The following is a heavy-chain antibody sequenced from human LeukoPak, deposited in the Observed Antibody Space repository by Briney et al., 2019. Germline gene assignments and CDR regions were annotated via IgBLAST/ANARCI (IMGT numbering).Heavy chain of an antibody. J-gene: IGHJ6*04. CDR1: GDSISSSSYY. V-gene: IGHV4-39*01. CDR2: IYYSGST. D-gene: IGHD5-18*01. CDR3: ARANGYNQYYYGMDV. Sequence: PSEALSLTCTVSGDSISSSSYYWGWVSQPPGKGLEWIGSIYYSGSTYYNPPLKRRVTISVDTSKHQISLKLSSVTAAHTAMYYCARANGYNQYYYGMDVWGKGTAVTVSS.